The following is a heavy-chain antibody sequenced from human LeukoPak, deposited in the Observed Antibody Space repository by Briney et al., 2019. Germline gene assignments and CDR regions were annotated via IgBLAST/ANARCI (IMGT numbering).Heavy chain of an antibody. Sequence: GGSLRLSCAASGFTFSSYGMHWVRQAPGKGLEWVAFIRYDGSNKYYADSVKGRFTISRDNSKNTLYLQMNSLRAEDTAVYYCAKGGPGLLWFGESSGEYFDYWGQGTLVTVSS. CDR3: AKGGPGLLWFGESSGEYFDY. J-gene: IGHJ4*02. D-gene: IGHD3-10*01. CDR2: IRYDGSNK. V-gene: IGHV3-30*02. CDR1: GFTFSSYG.